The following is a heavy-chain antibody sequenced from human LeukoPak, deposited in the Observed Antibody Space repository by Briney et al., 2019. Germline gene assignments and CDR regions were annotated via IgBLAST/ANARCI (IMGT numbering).Heavy chain of an antibody. Sequence: GRSLRLSCAASGFTFSSYVMHWVRQAPGKGLEGVGRIKSKTDGGTTDYAAPVKGRFTISRDDSKNTLYLQMNSLKTEDTAVYYCPTVRGVIMGVYYYYYMDVWGKGTTVTISS. CDR2: IKSKTDGGTT. J-gene: IGHJ6*03. V-gene: IGHV3-15*01. CDR1: GFTFSSYV. D-gene: IGHD3-10*01. CDR3: PTVRGVIMGVYYYYYMDV.